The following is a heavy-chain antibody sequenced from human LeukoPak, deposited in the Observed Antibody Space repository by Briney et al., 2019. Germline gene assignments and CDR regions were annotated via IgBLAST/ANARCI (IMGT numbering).Heavy chain of an antibody. J-gene: IGHJ4*02. CDR1: GASISSYY. V-gene: IGHV4-59*01. CDR3: ARWLYSDTAMVYYFDY. Sequence: PSETLSLTCTVSGASISSYYWSSIRQPPGKGLEWIGYIYYSGSTNYNPSLKSRVTISVDTSKNQFALKLSSVTAADTGVYYCARWLYSDTAMVYYFDYWGQGTLVTVSS. D-gene: IGHD5-18*01. CDR2: IYYSGST.